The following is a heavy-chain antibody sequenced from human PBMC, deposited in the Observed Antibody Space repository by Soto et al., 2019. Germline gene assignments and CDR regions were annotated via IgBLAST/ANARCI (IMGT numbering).Heavy chain of an antibody. D-gene: IGHD6-19*01. CDR2: ISGSGGST. J-gene: IGHJ4*02. CDR3: AGRITVAGTLAY. Sequence: GGSLRLSCAASGLAFSSYAMSWVRQAPGKGLEWVSAISGSGGSTFYADSVKGRFTISRDNSKNTLFLQMNSLRAEDTAVYYCAGRITVAGTLAYWGQGTLVTVSS. CDR1: GLAFSSYA. V-gene: IGHV3-23*01.